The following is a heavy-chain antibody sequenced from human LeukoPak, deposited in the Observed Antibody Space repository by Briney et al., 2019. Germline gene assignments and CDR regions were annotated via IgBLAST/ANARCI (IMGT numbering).Heavy chain of an antibody. Sequence: GSLRLSCTASGFTFGDYAMSWVRQAPGKGLEWVGFIRSKAYGGTTEYAASVKGRFTISRDDSKSIAYLQMNSLKTEDTAVYYCTRDLGGVVVVPAATQEDYWGQGTLVTVSS. V-gene: IGHV3-49*04. CDR1: GFTFGDYA. CDR3: TRDLGGVVVVPAATQEDY. D-gene: IGHD2-2*01. J-gene: IGHJ4*02. CDR2: IRSKAYGGTT.